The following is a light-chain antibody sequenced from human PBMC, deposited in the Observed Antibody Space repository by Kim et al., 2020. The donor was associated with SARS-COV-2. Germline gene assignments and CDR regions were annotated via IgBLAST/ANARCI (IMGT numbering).Light chain of an antibody. V-gene: IGLV3-9*01. CDR2: SDT. CDR3: QVWDSSVV. J-gene: IGLJ3*02. Sequence: SYELTQPLSVSVALGQTASITCGRSNIESKNVHWYQLKPGQVPVLVIYSDTSRPSGIPERFSGFNSGNTATLTISRVQAGDEADYYCQVWDSSVVFG. CDR1: NIESKN.